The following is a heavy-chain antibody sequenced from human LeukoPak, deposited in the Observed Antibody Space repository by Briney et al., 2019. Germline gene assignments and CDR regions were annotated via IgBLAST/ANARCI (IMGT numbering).Heavy chain of an antibody. V-gene: IGHV4-39*07. CDR3: ASGIRGPERY. J-gene: IGHJ4*02. D-gene: IGHD1-1*01. CDR2: IYHSGST. CDR1: GGSISSGSYY. Sequence: SETLSLTCTVSGGSISSGSYYWGWIRQPPGKGLEWIGSIYHSGSTYYNPSLKSRVTISVDTSKNQFSLKLSSVTAADTAVYYCASGIRGPERYWGQGTLVTVSS.